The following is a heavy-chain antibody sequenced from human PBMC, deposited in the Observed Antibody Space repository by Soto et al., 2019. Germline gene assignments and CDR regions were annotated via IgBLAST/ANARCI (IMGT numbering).Heavy chain of an antibody. D-gene: IGHD3-3*01. CDR1: GGSISSYY. V-gene: IGHV4-59*01. CDR2: IYYSGST. CDR3: ARVVPSYDFWSGPNYGMDV. Sequence: SETLSLTCTVSGGSISSYYWSWIRQPPGKGLEGIGYIYYSGSTNYNPSLKSRVTISVDTSKNQFSLKLSSVTAADTAVYYCARVVPSYDFWSGPNYGMDVWGQGTTVTVSS. J-gene: IGHJ6*02.